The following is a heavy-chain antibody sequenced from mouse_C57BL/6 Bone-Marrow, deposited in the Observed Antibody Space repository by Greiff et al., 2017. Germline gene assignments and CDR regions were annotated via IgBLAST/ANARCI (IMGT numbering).Heavy chain of an antibody. CDR1: GFTFSDYY. D-gene: IGHD1-1*01. V-gene: IGHV5-12*01. CDR3: ARDYEDAMDY. CDR2: ISNGGGST. J-gene: IGHJ4*01. Sequence: EVQLVESGGGLVQPGGSLKLSCAASGFTFSDYYMYWVRQTPEKRLEWVAYISNGGGSTYYPDTVKGRFTISRDNAKNTLYLQMSRLKSEDTAMYYCARDYEDAMDYWGQGTTLTVSS.